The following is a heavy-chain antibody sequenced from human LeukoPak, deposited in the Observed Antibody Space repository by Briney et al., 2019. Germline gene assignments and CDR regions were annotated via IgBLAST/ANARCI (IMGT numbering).Heavy chain of an antibody. CDR3: ARRQTTMIIAAAANWFDP. CDR2: IYFTGTT. D-gene: IGHD6-13*01. Sequence: SETLSLTCTVSGGSISSYYWSWIRQSPGKGLEWIGYIYFTGTTNYNPSLKSRVTISVDTSKNQFSLKLSSVTAADTAVYYCARRQTTMIIAAAANWFDPWGQGTLVTVSS. CDR1: GGSISSYY. J-gene: IGHJ5*02. V-gene: IGHV4-59*01.